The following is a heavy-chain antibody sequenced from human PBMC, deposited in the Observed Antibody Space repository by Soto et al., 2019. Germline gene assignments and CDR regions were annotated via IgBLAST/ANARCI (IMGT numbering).Heavy chain of an antibody. V-gene: IGHV4-61*03. CDR2: IHDSGIT. Sequence: QVQLQESGPGLVKPSETLSLTCTVSGGSVSSGNYYWTWIRQPPGKGLEWLGYIHDSGITNYNPSLKSRVTLSVDTSKNHFSLNLSSVTAADTAVYYCARDRGSAIDFWCQGTLVTVSS. J-gene: IGHJ4*02. CDR3: ARDRGSAIDF. CDR1: GGSVSSGNYY. D-gene: IGHD3-16*01.